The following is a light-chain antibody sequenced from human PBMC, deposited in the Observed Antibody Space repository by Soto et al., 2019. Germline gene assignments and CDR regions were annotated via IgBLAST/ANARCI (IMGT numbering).Light chain of an antibody. CDR2: GAS. CDR1: QSVSSN. Sequence: EIVMTQSPATLSVSPGERATLSCRASQSVSSNLAWYQQKPGQAHRPLIYGASPRATGIPARFSGSGSVTDFTLTISSVQSEDFAVYYCEQYNNWPPWTFGQRTKVEIK. J-gene: IGKJ1*01. CDR3: EQYNNWPPWT. V-gene: IGKV3-15*01.